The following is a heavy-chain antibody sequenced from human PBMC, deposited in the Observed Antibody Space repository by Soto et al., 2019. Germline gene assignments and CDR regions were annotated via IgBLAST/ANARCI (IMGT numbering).Heavy chain of an antibody. V-gene: IGHV3-11*01. CDR2: ISSSGSTI. CDR3: ARIDRLMGYAISGRHWYFDL. D-gene: IGHD2-8*01. CDR1: GFTFSDYY. J-gene: IGHJ2*01. Sequence: GGSLRLSCAASGFTFSDYYMSWIRQAPGKGLEWVSYISSSGSTIYYADSVKGRFTISRDNAKNSLYLQMNSLRAEDTAVYYCARIDRLMGYAISGRHWYFDLWGRGTLVTVSS.